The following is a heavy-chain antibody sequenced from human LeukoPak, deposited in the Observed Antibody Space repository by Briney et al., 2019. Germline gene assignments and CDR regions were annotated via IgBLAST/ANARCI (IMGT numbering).Heavy chain of an antibody. Sequence: SETLSLTCTVSGGSISSYYWSWIWQPPGKGLEWIGYIYYSGSTNYNPSLKSRVTISVDTSKNQFSLKLSSVTAADTAVYYCARDLSYNWFDPWGQGTLVTVSS. CDR3: ARDLSYNWFDP. D-gene: IGHD2-2*01. CDR1: GGSISSYY. CDR2: IYYSGST. V-gene: IGHV4-59*01. J-gene: IGHJ5*02.